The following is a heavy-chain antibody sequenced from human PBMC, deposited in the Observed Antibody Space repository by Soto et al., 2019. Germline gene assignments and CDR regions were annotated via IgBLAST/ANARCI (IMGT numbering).Heavy chain of an antibody. D-gene: IGHD3-10*01. CDR2: IIPIFGTA. CDR1: GGTFSSYA. CDR3: ARNRGVMSGCMDV. V-gene: IGHV1-69*05. Sequence: GASVKFSCKASGGTFSSYAISWVRQAPGQGLEWMGGIIPIFGTANYAQKLQGRVTMTTDTSTSTAYMELRSLRSDDTAVYYCARNRGVMSGCMDVWGQGTTVTVSS. J-gene: IGHJ6*02.